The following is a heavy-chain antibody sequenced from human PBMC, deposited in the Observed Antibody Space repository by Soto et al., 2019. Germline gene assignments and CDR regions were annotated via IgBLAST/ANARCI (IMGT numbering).Heavy chain of an antibody. CDR3: ARVRHDPLDL. CDR1: GYTFTNFA. CDR2: INAANGNT. V-gene: IGHV1-3*01. J-gene: IGHJ2*01. D-gene: IGHD3-16*01. Sequence: QAQLVQSGPEVKKPGASVKVSCKASGYTFTNFALHWVRQAPGQRLEWMGWINAANGNTRYSQKFQGRVTITRDTSASTAYMELSSLTSEDTAVYYCARVRHDPLDLSGRGTLVTVSS.